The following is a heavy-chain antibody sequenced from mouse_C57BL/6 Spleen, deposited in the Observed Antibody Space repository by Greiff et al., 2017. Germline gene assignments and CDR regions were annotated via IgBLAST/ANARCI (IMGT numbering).Heavy chain of an antibody. CDR1: GYTFTSYW. D-gene: IGHD2-3*01. CDR3: ARRDDDYSYYWGATD. CDR2: IDPSDCYT. V-gene: IGHV1-50*01. Sequence: QVQLQQPGAELVKPGASVKLSCTASGYTFTSYWMHWVKQRPGQGLEWIGEIDPSDCYTKYNPKFQGKATLTADTSSSTAYMQLSSLTSEDSAVYYCARRDDDYSYYWGATDWGTGTSVTVSS. J-gene: IGHJ4*01.